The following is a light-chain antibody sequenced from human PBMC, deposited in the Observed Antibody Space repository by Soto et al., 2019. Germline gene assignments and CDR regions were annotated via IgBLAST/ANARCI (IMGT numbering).Light chain of an antibody. V-gene: IGLV2-11*02. CDR2: DVS. J-gene: IGLJ1*01. CDR3: CSYAGSFYF. Sequence: QSALTQPRSVSGSPGQSVTISCTGTSSDVGRYNYVSWYQHHPGKAPKVMIYDVSQRPSGVPDRFSGSKSDNTASLTISGLQAEDEADYYCCSYAGSFYFFRTGTKLTVL. CDR1: SSDVGRYNY.